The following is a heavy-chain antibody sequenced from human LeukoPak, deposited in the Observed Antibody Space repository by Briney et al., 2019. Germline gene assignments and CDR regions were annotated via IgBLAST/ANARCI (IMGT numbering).Heavy chain of an antibody. Sequence: SETLSLTCTVSGGSISTYYWNWIRQPAGKGLEWIGRIYTTGSTNYNPSLKSRVTMSVDTSKNQFSLRLRSVTAADTAVYYCARALDYGDYPFCLWGQGTLVTVSS. CDR3: ARALDYGDYPFCL. J-gene: IGHJ4*02. CDR1: GGSISTYY. CDR2: IYTTGST. D-gene: IGHD4-17*01. V-gene: IGHV4-4*07.